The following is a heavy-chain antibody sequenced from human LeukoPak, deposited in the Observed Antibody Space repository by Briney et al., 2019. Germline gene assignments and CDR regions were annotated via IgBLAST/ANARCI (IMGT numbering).Heavy chain of an antibody. D-gene: IGHD1-14*01. V-gene: IGHV1-2*02. Sequence: GASVKVSCKASGYTFTGYYMHWVRQAPGQGLEWMGWINPNSGGTNYAQKFQGRVIMTRDTSISTAYMELSRLRSDDTAVYYCATIYRTESGGAFDIWGQGTMVTVSS. CDR1: GYTFTGYY. CDR3: ATIYRTESGGAFDI. CDR2: INPNSGGT. J-gene: IGHJ3*02.